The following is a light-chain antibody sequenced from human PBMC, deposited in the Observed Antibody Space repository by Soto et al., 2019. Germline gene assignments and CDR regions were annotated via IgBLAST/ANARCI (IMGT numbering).Light chain of an antibody. CDR1: QSVSSY. Sequence: EIVLTQSPAPLSLSPGEIATLSCRASQSVSSYLAWYQQKPGQAPRLLIYDASNRAPGIPARFSGSGSGTGFALLISCVEHEDVAFYYCQQRRNWSLTVGRGTNVHIK. CDR3: QQRRNWSLT. CDR2: DAS. J-gene: IGKJ4*01. V-gene: IGKV3-11*01.